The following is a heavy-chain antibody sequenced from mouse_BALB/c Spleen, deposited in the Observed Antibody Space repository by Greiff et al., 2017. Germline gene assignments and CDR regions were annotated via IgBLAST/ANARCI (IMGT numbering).Heavy chain of an antibody. V-gene: IGHV1S137*01. J-gene: IGHJ2*01. D-gene: IGHD4-1*01. CDR3: ARGELGLGYFDY. Sequence: VQLQQSGAELVRPGVSVKISCKGSGYTFTDYAMHWVKQSHAKSLEWIGVISTYYGDASYNQKFKGKATMTVDKSSSTAYMELARLTSEDSAIYYCARGELGLGYFDYWGQGTTLTVSS. CDR1: GYTFTDYA. CDR2: ISTYYGDA.